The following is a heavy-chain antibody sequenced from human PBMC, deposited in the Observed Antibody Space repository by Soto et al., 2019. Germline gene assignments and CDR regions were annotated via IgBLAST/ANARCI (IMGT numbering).Heavy chain of an antibody. CDR1: GFSLRTTGVG. Sequence: QITLKESGPTLVKPTQTLTLTCTYSGFSLRTTGVGVGWIRQPPGKALKWLGIIYWDGDKRYSPSLKSRLTLTNDNSKSQVVLTMTNMDPVDTATYYCAHTWGLPFDYWGQGTLVIVSS. CDR2: IYWDGDK. CDR3: AHTWGLPFDY. D-gene: IGHD3-16*01. V-gene: IGHV2-5*02. J-gene: IGHJ4*02.